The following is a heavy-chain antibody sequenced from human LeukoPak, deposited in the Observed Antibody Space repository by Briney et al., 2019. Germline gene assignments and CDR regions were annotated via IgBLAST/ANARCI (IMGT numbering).Heavy chain of an antibody. CDR3: ARLFCTGGSCYYLDY. Sequence: PSETLSLTCTVSGXSMSSYYWSWLRQPPGKGLEWIGYIYFSGSTNYNPSLKSRVTISVDTSKNQFSLRLSSVTAADTAVYYCARLFCTGGSCYYLDYWGQGTLVTVSS. J-gene: IGHJ4*02. CDR2: IYFSGST. V-gene: IGHV4-59*01. D-gene: IGHD2-15*01. CDR1: GXSMSSYY.